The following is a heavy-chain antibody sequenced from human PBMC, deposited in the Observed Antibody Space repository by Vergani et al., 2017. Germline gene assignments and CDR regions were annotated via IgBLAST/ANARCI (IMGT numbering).Heavy chain of an antibody. CDR3: ARAGAAAGTADLYRLDP. J-gene: IGHJ5*02. CDR1: GGSISNSDYY. V-gene: IGHV4-39*07. D-gene: IGHD6-13*01. CDR2: ITYRGST. Sequence: QLQLQESGPGLVKPSETLSLTCTVSGGSISNSDYYWGWIRQPPGMGLEWIGSITYRGSTNYNPSLKSRVTISVDTSKNQFSLNFRSVTAADTAVYYCARAGAAAGTADLYRLDPWGQGTLVTVSS.